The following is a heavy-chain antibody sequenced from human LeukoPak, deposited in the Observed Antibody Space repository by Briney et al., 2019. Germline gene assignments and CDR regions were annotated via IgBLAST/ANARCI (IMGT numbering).Heavy chain of an antibody. CDR2: ISYDGDNK. CDR3: ARTNYCGSGGGDW. V-gene: IGHV3-30-3*01. D-gene: IGHD3-10*01. J-gene: IGHJ4*02. Sequence: GTSLRLSCATSGFTFASYAIQWVRQAPGKGLEWVAVISYDGDNKYYADSVKGRFTISRDNSKNTVYLQMDSLRAEDTAVYYCARTNYCGSGGGDWWGQGTLVTVSS. CDR1: GFTFASYA.